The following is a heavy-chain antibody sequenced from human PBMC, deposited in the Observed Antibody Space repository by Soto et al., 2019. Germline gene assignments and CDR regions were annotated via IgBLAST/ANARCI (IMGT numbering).Heavy chain of an antibody. V-gene: IGHV4-59*01. CDR1: GGSISSYY. J-gene: IGHJ6*02. CDR3: ARSRFLEWLSESAYYGMDV. CDR2: IYYSGST. Sequence: SETLSLTCTVSGGSISSYYWSWIRQPPGRGLEWIGYIYYSGSTNYNPSLKSRVTISVDTSKNQFSLKLSSVTAADTAVYYCARSRFLEWLSESAYYGMDVWGQGTTVTVS. D-gene: IGHD3-3*01.